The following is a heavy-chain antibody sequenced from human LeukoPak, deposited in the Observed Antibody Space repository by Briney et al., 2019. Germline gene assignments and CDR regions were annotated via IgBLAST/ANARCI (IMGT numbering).Heavy chain of an antibody. J-gene: IGHJ4*02. CDR2: ISGSRGST. V-gene: IGHV3-23*01. D-gene: IGHD2-2*02. CDR3: AKSDCGSTSCYTFDF. CDR1: GFTFSSYA. Sequence: GGSLRLSCAASGFTFSSYAMSWVRQAPGKGLERVSAISGSRGSTYYADSVKGRFTISRDNSKNTLYLQMNSLRAEDTTVYYCAKSDCGSTSCYTFDFWGQGTLVTVSS.